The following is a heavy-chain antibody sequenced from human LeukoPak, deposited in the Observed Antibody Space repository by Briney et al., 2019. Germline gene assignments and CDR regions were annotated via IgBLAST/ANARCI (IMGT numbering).Heavy chain of an antibody. CDR3: AVGKDIVVVPAASMLVSYYGMDV. V-gene: IGHV1-69*13. D-gene: IGHD2-2*01. Sequence: SLKVSCKASGGTFSSYAIGWVRQAPGQGLEWMGGIFPIFGTENYAHQLQGRVTITADEYTSTAYMELSSLRSEVTDVYYCAVGKDIVVVPAASMLVSYYGMDVWGKGTRVTVFS. J-gene: IGHJ6*04. CDR2: IFPIFGTE. CDR1: GGTFSSYA.